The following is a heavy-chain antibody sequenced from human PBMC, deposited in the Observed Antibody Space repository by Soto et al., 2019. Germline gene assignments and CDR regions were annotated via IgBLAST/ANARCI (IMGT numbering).Heavy chain of an antibody. J-gene: IGHJ5*02. CDR2: VYYTGTT. CDR1: GGSIDSNY. CDR3: ARLGGYYQSLDT. V-gene: IGHV4-59*08. D-gene: IGHD3-22*01. Sequence: QVQLQESGPGLVKHSETLSLTCTVSGGSIDSNYWTWIRQPPGKGLEWIGYVYYTGTTTYSPSLKSRVTISVDTSMNQISLKLSSVTAADTAFYYCARLGGYYQSLDTWGQGTLVTVSS.